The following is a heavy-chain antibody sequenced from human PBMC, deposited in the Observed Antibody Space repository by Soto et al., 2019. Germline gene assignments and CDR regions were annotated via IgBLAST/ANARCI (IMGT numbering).Heavy chain of an antibody. V-gene: IGHV4-61*08. CDR1: GGSISSGGYS. D-gene: IGHD3-9*01. Sequence: PSETLSLTCAVSGGSISSGGYSWSWIRQPPGKGLEWIGYIYYSGSTNYNPSLKSRVTISVDTSKNQLSLKLSSVTAADTAVYYCARRYGYYFDYWGQGTLVTVS. CDR2: IYYSGST. CDR3: ARRYGYYFDY. J-gene: IGHJ4*02.